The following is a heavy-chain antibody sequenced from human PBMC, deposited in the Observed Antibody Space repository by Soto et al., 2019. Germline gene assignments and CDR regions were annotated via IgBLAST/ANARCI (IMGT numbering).Heavy chain of an antibody. CDR2: IYYSGST. Sequence: FLTCTVSGGSISSYYWSWIRQPPGKGLEWIGYIYYSGSTNYNPSLKSRVTISVDTSKNQFSLKLSSVTAADTAVYYCAGGIAAAGDFDYWGQGTLVTVSS. J-gene: IGHJ4*02. CDR1: GGSISSYY. V-gene: IGHV4-59*01. CDR3: AGGIAAAGDFDY. D-gene: IGHD6-13*01.